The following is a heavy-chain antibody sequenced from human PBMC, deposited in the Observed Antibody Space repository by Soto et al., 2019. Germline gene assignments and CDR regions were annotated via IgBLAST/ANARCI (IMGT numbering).Heavy chain of an antibody. J-gene: IGHJ5*02. CDR1: GFTFSSYS. D-gene: IGHD6-13*01. CDR3: ARDTGRSSWYVWFDP. V-gene: IGHV3-21*01. CDR2: ISSSSSYI. Sequence: EVQLVESGGGLVKPGGSLRLSCAASGFTFSSYSMNWVRQAPGKGLEWVSSISSSSSYIYYADSVQGRFTISRDNAKNSLYLQMNSLRAEDTAVYYCARDTGRSSWYVWFDPWGQGTLVTVSS.